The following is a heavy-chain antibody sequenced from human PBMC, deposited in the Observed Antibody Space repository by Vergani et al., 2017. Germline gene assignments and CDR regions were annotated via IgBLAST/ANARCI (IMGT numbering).Heavy chain of an antibody. D-gene: IGHD2-2*01. J-gene: IGHJ4*02. CDR2: INPNSGGT. Sequence: QVQLVQSGAEVKKPGASVKVSCKASGYTFTDYFMHWVRQAPGQGLEWMGWINPNSGGTNYAQKFQGRVTMTRDTSISTAYMELSNLRSDDTAVYYCARVDTSSSRDYFDYWGQGTLVTVSS. CDR3: ARVDTSSSRDYFDY. V-gene: IGHV1-2*02. CDR1: GYTFTDYF.